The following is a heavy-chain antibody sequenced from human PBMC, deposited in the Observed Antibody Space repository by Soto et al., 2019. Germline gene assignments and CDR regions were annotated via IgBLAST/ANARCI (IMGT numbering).Heavy chain of an antibody. J-gene: IGHJ4*02. CDR3: ARNNPEGVTHRLGVDY. D-gene: IGHD3-10*01. CDR2: IYYSGST. V-gene: IGHV4-30-4*01. Sequence: QVPLQESGPGLVKPSQTLSLTCTVSGGSISSGDYYWSWIRQPPGKGLEWIGYIYYSGSTYYNPSLKSRVTISVDTSKNQFSLKLSSVTAADTAVYYCARNNPEGVTHRLGVDYWGQGTLVTVSS. CDR1: GGSISSGDYY.